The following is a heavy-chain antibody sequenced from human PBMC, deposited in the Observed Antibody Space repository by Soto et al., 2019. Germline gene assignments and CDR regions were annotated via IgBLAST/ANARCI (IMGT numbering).Heavy chain of an antibody. Sequence: QVQLVESGGGVVQPGRSLRLSCVASGFTFSSYGIHWVRQAPGKGLEWVAVISYDGGNKYNVDSVKGRFIISRDNSKNTVYLQMNSLRVEDTAVYYCGAAGTLGPFDYWGQGTLVTVSS. CDR2: ISYDGGNK. CDR1: GFTFSSYG. J-gene: IGHJ4*02. V-gene: IGHV3-30*03. CDR3: GAAGTLGPFDY. D-gene: IGHD7-27*01.